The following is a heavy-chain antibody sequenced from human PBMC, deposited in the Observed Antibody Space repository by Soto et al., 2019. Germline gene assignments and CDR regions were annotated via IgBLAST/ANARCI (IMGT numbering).Heavy chain of an antibody. J-gene: IGHJ4*02. CDR1: GFTFSSYA. CDR3: VKGRGYSYGFFDY. D-gene: IGHD5-18*01. V-gene: IGHV3-64D*08. Sequence: GGSLRLSCSASGFTFSSYAMHWVRQAPGKGLEYVSAISSNGGSTYYTDSVKGRFTISRDNSKNTLYLQMSSLRAEDTAVYYCVKGRGYSYGFFDYWGQGTLVT. CDR2: ISSNGGST.